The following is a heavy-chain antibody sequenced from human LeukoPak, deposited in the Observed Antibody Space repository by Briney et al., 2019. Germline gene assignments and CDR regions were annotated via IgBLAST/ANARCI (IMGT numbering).Heavy chain of an antibody. J-gene: IGHJ3*02. V-gene: IGHV4-34*01. Sequence: PSETLSLTCAVYGGSFSGYYWSWIRQPPGKGLEWIGEINHSGSTNYNPSLKSRVTMSVDTSKNQFSLKLSSVTAADTAVYYCARGGYDTPPYDAFDIWGQGTMVTVSS. CDR3: ARGGYDTPPYDAFDI. D-gene: IGHD5-12*01. CDR1: GGSFSGYY. CDR2: INHSGST.